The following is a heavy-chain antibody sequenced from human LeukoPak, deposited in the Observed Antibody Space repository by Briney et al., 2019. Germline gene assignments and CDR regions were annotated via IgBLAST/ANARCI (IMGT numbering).Heavy chain of an antibody. CDR1: GFTFSGAW. Sequence: GGSLRLSCATSGFTFSGAWLSWFRQVPGKGLEWIGRIKSDGATDYAAPVRGRFTISRDVSRATLYLEMNSLKTEDTAIYYCTTVTHFYLGGQGTLVTVSS. CDR3: TTVTHFYL. CDR2: IKSDGAT. D-gene: IGHD2-15*01. J-gene: IGHJ4*02. V-gene: IGHV3-15*01.